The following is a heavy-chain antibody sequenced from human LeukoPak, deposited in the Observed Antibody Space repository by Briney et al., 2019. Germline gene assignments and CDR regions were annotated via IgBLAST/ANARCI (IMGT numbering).Heavy chain of an antibody. Sequence: SGGSLRLSCAASGFTFSTYGMHWVRQAPGKGLEWAAVISYDGRNKYYADSVKGRFTISRDNSKNTLYLQMNSLRAEDTAVYYCAKSGAGILWFGELDYWGQGTLVTVSS. J-gene: IGHJ4*02. CDR1: GFTFSTYG. V-gene: IGHV3-30*18. CDR3: AKSGAGILWFGELDY. CDR2: ISYDGRNK. D-gene: IGHD3-10*01.